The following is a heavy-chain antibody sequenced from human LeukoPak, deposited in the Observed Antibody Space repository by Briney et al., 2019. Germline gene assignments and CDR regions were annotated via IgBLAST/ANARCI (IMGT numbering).Heavy chain of an antibody. J-gene: IGHJ4*02. V-gene: IGHV4-39*01. D-gene: IGHD2-21*02. CDR2: IYYSGST. CDR1: GGSISSHYY. CDR3: ARLHVVVTAPFWY. Sequence: PSETLSLTCTVSGGSISSHYYWIWIRQPPGKGLEWIGSIYYSGSTYYNPSLKSRVTISVDTSKNQFSLKLSSLTAAETAVYYCARLHVVVTAPFWYWGQGTLVTVSS.